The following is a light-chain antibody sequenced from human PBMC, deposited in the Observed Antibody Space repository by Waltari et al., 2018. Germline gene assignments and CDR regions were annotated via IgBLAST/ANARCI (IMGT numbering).Light chain of an antibody. J-gene: IGKJ4*01. CDR3: QQRSAWPLT. V-gene: IGKV3-11*01. CDR1: QSVGAY. CDR2: DAS. Sequence: EIVLTQSPATLSLSPGERVTLSCRASQSVGAYLAWYQQKPGQAPRLLIYDASNRASGFPARFSGSGSGTDFTLTISRLEPEDVAVYYCQQRSAWPLTFGGGTKVEI.